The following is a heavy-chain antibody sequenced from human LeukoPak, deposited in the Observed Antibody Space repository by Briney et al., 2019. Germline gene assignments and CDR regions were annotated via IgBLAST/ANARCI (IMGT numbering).Heavy chain of an antibody. CDR3: ARSGGSNQPYDY. D-gene: IGHD1-26*01. Sequence: GGSLRLSCAASEFTFSSYSMNWVRQAPGKGLEWVSYITNSGNSKSYADSVKGRFTISRDNTKNSLYLQMNGLRAEDTAVYFCARSGGSNQPYDYWGQGILVTVSS. CDR1: EFTFSSYS. CDR2: ITNSGNSK. J-gene: IGHJ4*02. V-gene: IGHV3-48*01.